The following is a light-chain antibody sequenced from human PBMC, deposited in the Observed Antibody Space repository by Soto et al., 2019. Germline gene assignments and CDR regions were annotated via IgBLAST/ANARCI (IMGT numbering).Light chain of an antibody. CDR2: GAS. CDR3: QQTYTTPEIT. V-gene: IGKV1-39*01. Sequence: DIHITHSPSSLSSSLVDRVTITCRASQSISIYLNWYQLKPGKAPNLLMYGASYLKSGVPTRFSGSGSGTDFTLTISSLQPEDFAIYYCQQTYTTPEITFGQGTRLEIK. CDR1: QSISIY. J-gene: IGKJ5*01.